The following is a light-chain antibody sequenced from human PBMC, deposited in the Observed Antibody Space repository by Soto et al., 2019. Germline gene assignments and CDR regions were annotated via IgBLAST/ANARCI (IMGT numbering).Light chain of an antibody. Sequence: EIGVTQSPGTLSLSTDDIGTLSFRASQSVDINLAWYQQRAGQAPRLLVYGASTKATDMPGRFSGRGSGTEFTLTINNLQSEDFAVYYCQQYSNLTRKFCHGSKVEVK. J-gene: IGKJ1*01. V-gene: IGKV3-15*01. CDR3: QQYSNLTRK. CDR1: QSVDIN. CDR2: GAS.